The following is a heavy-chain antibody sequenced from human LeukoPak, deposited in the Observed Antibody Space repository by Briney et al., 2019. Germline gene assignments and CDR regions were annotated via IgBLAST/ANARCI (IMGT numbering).Heavy chain of an antibody. V-gene: IGHV4-39*07. CDR2: IYYSGST. D-gene: IGHD2-15*01. CDR3: AIIGQGGYFDY. J-gene: IGHJ4*02. Sequence: PSETLSLTCTVTGGSISGSSYYWGWIRQPPGKGLEWIGSIYYSGSTYYNPSLKSRVTISVDKSKNQFSLKVNSVTAADTAVYYCAIIGQGGYFDYWGQGTLVTVSS. CDR1: GGSISGSSYY.